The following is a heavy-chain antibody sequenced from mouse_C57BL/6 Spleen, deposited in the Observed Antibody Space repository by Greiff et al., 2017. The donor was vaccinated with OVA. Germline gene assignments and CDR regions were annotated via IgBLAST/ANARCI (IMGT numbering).Heavy chain of an antibody. V-gene: IGHV3-6*01. CDR3: ARGVYAMDY. CDR2: ISYDGSN. CDR1: GYSITSGYY. Sequence: VQLKESGPGLVKPSQSLSLTCSVTGYSITSGYYWNWIRQFPGNKLEWMGYISYDGSNNYNPSLKNRISITRDTSKNQFFLTLNSVTTEDTATYYCARGVYAMDYWGQGTSVTVSS. J-gene: IGHJ4*01.